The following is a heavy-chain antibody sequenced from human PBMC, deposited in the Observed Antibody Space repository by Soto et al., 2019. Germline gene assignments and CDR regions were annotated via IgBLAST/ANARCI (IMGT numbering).Heavy chain of an antibody. CDR2: ISYDGSNE. J-gene: IGHJ4*02. CDR3: ARAALSGGNWYHFDY. CDR1: GFTFSSYA. Sequence: QVQLVESGGGVVQPGRSLRLSCAASGFTFSSYAMHWVRHAPCKGLAWVAVISYDGSNEYYADSVKGRFSISRDNSRSTLYLQMNSLRAEDTAVYYCARAALSGGNWYHFDYWGQGTLVTVSS. V-gene: IGHV3-30-3*01. D-gene: IGHD2-15*01.